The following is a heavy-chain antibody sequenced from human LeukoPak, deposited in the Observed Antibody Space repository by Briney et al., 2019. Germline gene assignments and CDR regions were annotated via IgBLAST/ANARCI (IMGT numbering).Heavy chain of an antibody. J-gene: IGHJ4*02. Sequence: GGSLRLSCAASGFTFSDYSMNWVRQAPGKGLEWVSYIDGSGGTIYYADSVKGRFTISRDNAKNSLDLQMNSLRDEDTAVYYCSRRFDCWGQGTLVTVSS. V-gene: IGHV3-48*02. CDR1: GFTFSDYS. CDR3: SRRFDC. CDR2: IDGSGGTI.